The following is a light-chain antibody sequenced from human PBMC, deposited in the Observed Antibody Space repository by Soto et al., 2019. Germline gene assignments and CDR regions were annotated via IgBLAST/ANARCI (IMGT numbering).Light chain of an antibody. CDR2: GAS. Sequence: EMVMTQSPATLSVSPGERATLSCRASKSVSDNLAWYQQKPGQAPRLLIYGASKRATGFPARFSGSGSGTDFTLTISSLQSEDFAVYYCQQYNNWPWTFGQGTKVDIK. J-gene: IGKJ1*01. CDR3: QQYNNWPWT. CDR1: KSVSDN. V-gene: IGKV3-15*01.